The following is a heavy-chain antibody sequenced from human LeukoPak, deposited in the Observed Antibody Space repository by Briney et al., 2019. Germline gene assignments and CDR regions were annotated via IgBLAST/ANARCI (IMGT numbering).Heavy chain of an antibody. Sequence: GASVKVSCKASGYTFTSYAMNWVRQAPGQGLEWMGWINTNTGNPTYAQGFTGRFVFSLETSVSTAYLQISSLKAEDTAVYYCARDQSSSWSHYYYMDVWGKGTTVTVSS. CDR3: ARDQSSSWSHYYYMDV. D-gene: IGHD6-13*01. J-gene: IGHJ6*03. V-gene: IGHV7-4-1*02. CDR2: INTNTGNP. CDR1: GYTFTSYA.